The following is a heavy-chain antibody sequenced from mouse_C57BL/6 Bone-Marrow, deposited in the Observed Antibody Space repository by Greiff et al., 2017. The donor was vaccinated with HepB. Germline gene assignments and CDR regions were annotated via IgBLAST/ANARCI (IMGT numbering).Heavy chain of an antibody. D-gene: IGHD2-4*01. Sequence: VQLQQSGAELARPGASVKLSCKASGYTFTSYGISWVKQSTGQGLEWIGEIYPRSGNTYYNEKFKGKATLTADKSSSTAYMELRSLTSEDSAVYFCGVDDYDRGPAYWGQGTLVTVSA. CDR3: GVDDYDRGPAY. V-gene: IGHV1-81*01. CDR2: IYPRSGNT. J-gene: IGHJ3*01. CDR1: GYTFTSYG.